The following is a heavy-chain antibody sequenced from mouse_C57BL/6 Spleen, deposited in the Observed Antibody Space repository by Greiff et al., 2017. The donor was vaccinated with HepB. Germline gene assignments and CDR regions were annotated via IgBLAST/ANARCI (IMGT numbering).Heavy chain of an antibody. CDR3: ARSGIDDGAWFAY. Sequence: EVMLVESGGGLVQPGGSLKLSCAASGFTFSDYYMYWVRQTPEKRLEWVAYISNGGGSTYYPDTVKGRFTISRDNAKNTLYLQMSRLKSEDTAMYYCARSGIDDGAWFAYWGQGTLVTVSA. CDR1: GFTFSDYY. CDR2: ISNGGGST. J-gene: IGHJ3*01. V-gene: IGHV5-12*01. D-gene: IGHD2-12*01.